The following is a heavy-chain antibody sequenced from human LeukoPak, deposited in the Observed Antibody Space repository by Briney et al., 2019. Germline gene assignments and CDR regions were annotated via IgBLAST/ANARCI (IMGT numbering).Heavy chain of an antibody. CDR1: GFTFSTYW. V-gene: IGHV3-74*03. D-gene: IGHD6-19*01. Sequence: GGSLRLSCAASGFTFSTYWMHWVRHVPGKGLLWVSRINSDGSGTTYADSVRGRFTLSRDNAKSTLYLQMNSLRAEDTAVYYCARHSSGYFDYWGQGTLVTVSS. CDR3: ARHSSGYFDY. J-gene: IGHJ4*02. CDR2: INSDGSGT.